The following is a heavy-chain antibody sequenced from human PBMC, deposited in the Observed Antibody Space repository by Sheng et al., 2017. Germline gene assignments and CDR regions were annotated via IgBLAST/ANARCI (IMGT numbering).Heavy chain of an antibody. CDR1: GGTFSSYT. Sequence: QVQLVQSGAEVKKPGSSVKVSCKASGGTFSSYTISWVRQAPGQGLEWMGRIIPILGIANYAQKFQGRVTITADKSTSTAYMELSSLRSEDTAVYYCARVHYGYCSSTSCYGVRHFDPWGQGTLVTVSS. CDR3: ARVHYGYCSSTSCYGVRHFDP. D-gene: IGHD2-2*01. V-gene: IGHV1-69*02. CDR2: IIPILGIA. J-gene: IGHJ5*02.